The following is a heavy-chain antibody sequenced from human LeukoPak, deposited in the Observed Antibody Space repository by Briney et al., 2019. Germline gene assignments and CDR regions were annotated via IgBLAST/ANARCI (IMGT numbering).Heavy chain of an antibody. V-gene: IGHV4-61*02. CDR1: GDSISSGSYY. D-gene: IGHD3-9*01. CDR3: ASGLRYFDLYY. Sequence: SETLSLTCSVSGDSISSGSYYWSWIRQPAGKGLEWIGRIYTTGSTNYNPSLKSRVTISVDTSENQFSLRLSSVTAADTAVYYCASGLRYFDLYYWGQGTLVTVSS. J-gene: IGHJ4*02. CDR2: IYTTGST.